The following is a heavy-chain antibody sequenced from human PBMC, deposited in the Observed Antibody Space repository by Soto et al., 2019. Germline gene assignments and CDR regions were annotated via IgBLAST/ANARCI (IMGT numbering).Heavy chain of an antibody. J-gene: IGHJ4*02. D-gene: IGHD3-3*01. Sequence: SETLSLTCTVSGGSISSGDYYWSWIRQPPGKGLEWIGYIYYSGSTYYNPSLKSRVTISVDTSKNQFSLKLSSVTAADTAVYYCARAGFYDFWSGPHYFGYWGQGTLVTVSS. CDR2: IYYSGST. CDR3: ARAGFYDFWSGPHYFGY. CDR1: GGSISSGDYY. V-gene: IGHV4-30-4*01.